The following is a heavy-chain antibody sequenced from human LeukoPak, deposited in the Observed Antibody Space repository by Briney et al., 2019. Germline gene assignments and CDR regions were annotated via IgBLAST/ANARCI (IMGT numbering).Heavy chain of an antibody. D-gene: IGHD3-10*01. J-gene: IGHJ4*02. CDR2: IKQDGSEK. Sequence: GGSLGLSCAASGFTFSNYWMSWVRQAPGKGLEWVANIKQDGSEKYYADSVKGRFTISRDNSKNTLYLQMNSLRAEDTAVYYCAKEQGFYYGSYYFDYWGQGTLVTVSS. CDR3: AKEQGFYYGSYYFDY. V-gene: IGHV3-7*01. CDR1: GFTFSNYW.